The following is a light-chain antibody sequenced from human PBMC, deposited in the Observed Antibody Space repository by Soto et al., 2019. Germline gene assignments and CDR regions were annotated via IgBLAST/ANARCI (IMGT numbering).Light chain of an antibody. V-gene: IGKV1-12*01. Sequence: DIQMTQTPSSVSATGGDRVTITCRASQNIDNWLAWYQQKPGKAPHLLFYSASTLKSGVPSRFSGSGSGTDFTLTINSLQPEDFGTYYCQQCHSFPITFGQGTRLE. CDR1: QNIDNW. CDR3: QQCHSFPIT. CDR2: SAS. J-gene: IGKJ5*01.